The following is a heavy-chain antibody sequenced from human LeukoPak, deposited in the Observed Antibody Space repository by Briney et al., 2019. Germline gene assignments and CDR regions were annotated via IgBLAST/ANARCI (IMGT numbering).Heavy chain of an antibody. CDR2: IYSDGSRT. J-gene: IGHJ4*02. Sequence: GGSLRLSCAASGFTFSSYWMHWVRQGPGKGLVWVSRIYSDGSRTNNADSVKGRFTISRDNSKNTLYLQMNSLRAEDTAVYYCARGPSGYHNTGGQGTLVTVSS. V-gene: IGHV3-74*01. CDR1: GFTFSSYW. D-gene: IGHD5-12*01. CDR3: ARGPSGYHNT.